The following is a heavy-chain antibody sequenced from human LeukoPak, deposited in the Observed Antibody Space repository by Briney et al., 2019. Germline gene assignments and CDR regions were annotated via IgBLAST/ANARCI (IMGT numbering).Heavy chain of an antibody. V-gene: IGHV4-59*01. J-gene: IGHJ6*04. CDR3: ARDFSGYCSSTSCYYGMDV. CDR1: GGSISSYY. D-gene: IGHD2-2*03. CDR2: IYYSGST. Sequence: SETLSLTCTVSGGSISSYYWSRIRQPPGKGLEWIGYIYYSGSTNYNPSLKSRVTISVDTSKNQFSLKLSSVTAADTAVYYCARDFSGYCSSTSCYYGMDVWGKGTTVTVSS.